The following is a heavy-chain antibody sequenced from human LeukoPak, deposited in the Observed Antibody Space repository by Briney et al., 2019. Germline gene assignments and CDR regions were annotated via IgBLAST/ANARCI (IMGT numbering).Heavy chain of an antibody. V-gene: IGHV3-48*01. CDR3: ARSRREGDYDLIDY. CDR2: ISRSSSTI. Sequence: GGSLRLSCAASGFTFSSYSMNWVRQAPGKGLEWVSYISRSSSTIYYADSVKGRFTISRDNAKNSLYLQMNSLRAEDTAVYYCARSRREGDYDLIDYWGQGTLVTVSS. CDR1: GFTFSSYS. D-gene: IGHD3-3*01. J-gene: IGHJ4*02.